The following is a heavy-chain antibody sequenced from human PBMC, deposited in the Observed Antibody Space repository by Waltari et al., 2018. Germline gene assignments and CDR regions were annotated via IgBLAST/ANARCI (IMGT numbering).Heavy chain of an antibody. CDR1: GYTITELS. Sequence: QVQLVQSGAEVKKPGASVKVSCKVSGYTITELSMHWVRQVPGKGLEWMGGFDPEDGETIYAQKFQGRVTMTEDTSTDTAYMELSSLRSEDTAVYYCATDLGIVGATNWFDPWGQGTLVTVSS. D-gene: IGHD1-26*01. J-gene: IGHJ5*02. CDR3: ATDLGIVGATNWFDP. CDR2: FDPEDGET. V-gene: IGHV1-24*01.